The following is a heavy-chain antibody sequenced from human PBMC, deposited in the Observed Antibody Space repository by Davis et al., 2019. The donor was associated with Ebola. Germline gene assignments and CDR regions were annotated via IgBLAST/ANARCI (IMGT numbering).Heavy chain of an antibody. CDR1: GFTFSSYE. Sequence: PGGSLRLSCAASGFTFSSYEMNWVRQAPGKGLEWVSYISSSGSTIYYADSVKGRFTISRDNAKNSLYLQMKSLRAEDTAVYYCARGDVNYCSSTSCYRYYYYGMDVWGQGTTVTVSS. J-gene: IGHJ6*02. V-gene: IGHV3-48*03. CDR2: ISSSGSTI. CDR3: ARGDVNYCSSTSCYRYYYYGMDV. D-gene: IGHD2-2*02.